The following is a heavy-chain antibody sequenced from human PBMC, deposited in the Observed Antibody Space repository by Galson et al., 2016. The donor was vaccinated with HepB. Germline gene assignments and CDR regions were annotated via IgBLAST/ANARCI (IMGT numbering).Heavy chain of an antibody. CDR3: ATLTVAILAFDV. V-gene: IGHV3-53*01. J-gene: IGHJ3*01. D-gene: IGHD2-21*01. CDR1: GFPVSDYY. CDR2: IYSSGST. Sequence: SLRLSCAASGFPVSDYYMTWVRQAPGKGLEWVSIIYSSGSTYYADSVQGRFSISRDSSKNTLYLQMNSLSAEDTAVYYRATLTVAILAFDVWGQGTMVTVSS.